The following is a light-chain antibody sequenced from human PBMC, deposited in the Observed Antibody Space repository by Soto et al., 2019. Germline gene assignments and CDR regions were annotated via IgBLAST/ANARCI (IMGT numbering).Light chain of an antibody. J-gene: IGKJ5*01. V-gene: IGKV3-11*01. CDR2: DAS. Sequence: EIVLTQSPATLSLSPGERATLSCRASQSISYSLAWYQQKPGQAPRLLIHDASSRVTGVPARFGGSGSETDFTLTISSLQPEDFAVYYCQQRGNWHPPISFGQGTRLEI. CDR3: QQRGNWHPPIS. CDR1: QSISYS.